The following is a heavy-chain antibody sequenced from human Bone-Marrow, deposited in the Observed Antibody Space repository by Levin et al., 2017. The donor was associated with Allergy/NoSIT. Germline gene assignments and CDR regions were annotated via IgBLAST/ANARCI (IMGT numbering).Heavy chain of an antibody. D-gene: IGHD1-14*01. V-gene: IGHV3-30-3*01. Sequence: GESLKISCAASGFSFDRHSMHWVRQAPGKGLDWVANIFFDGSEKYHADSVKGRFTISRDNPKNTLYLQMDSLRPEDTAVYYCAREGPFFENMPFREPNAFDPWGQGTMVTVSA. CDR1: GFSFDRHS. CDR2: IFFDGSEK. CDR3: AREGPFFENMPFREPNAFDP. J-gene: IGHJ3*01.